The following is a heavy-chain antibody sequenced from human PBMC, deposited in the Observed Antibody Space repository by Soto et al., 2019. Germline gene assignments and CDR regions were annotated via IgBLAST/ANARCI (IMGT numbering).Heavy chain of an antibody. CDR2: IDYSGTT. V-gene: IGHV4-30-4*01. Sequence: PSETLSLTCTVSGDSISNSDYYWNWIRHSPGKCLECIASIDYSGTTYYNPSLKSRVVISADTSKNLFSLKLRSVTAAGTALYFCPRDGPHYHGFDVWGPGTTVTVSS. J-gene: IGHJ6*02. CDR1: GDSISNSDYY. CDR3: PRDGPHYHGFDV.